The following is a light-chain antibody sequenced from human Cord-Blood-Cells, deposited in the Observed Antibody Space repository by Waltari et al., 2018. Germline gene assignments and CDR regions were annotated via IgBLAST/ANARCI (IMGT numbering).Light chain of an antibody. J-gene: IGLJ2*01. Sequence: QSALTQPASVSGSPGQSITISCTGTSSDGGRYNLVSWYQQHPGKAPKLMIYEGSKRPSGVSNRFSGSKSGNTASLTISGLQAEDEADYYCCSYAGSVVFGGGTKLTVL. V-gene: IGLV2-23*01. CDR1: SSDGGRYNL. CDR3: CSYAGSVV. CDR2: EGS.